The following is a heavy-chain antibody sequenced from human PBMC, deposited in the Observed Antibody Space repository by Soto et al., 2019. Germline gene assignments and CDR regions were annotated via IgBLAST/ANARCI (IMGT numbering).Heavy chain of an antibody. CDR2: ISYDGSNK. CDR1: GFTFSSYG. D-gene: IGHD6-19*01. Sequence: QVQLVESGGGVVQPGRSLRLSCAASGFTFSSYGMHWVRQATGKGLEWVAVISYDGSNKYYADSVKGRFTISRDNSKNTLYLQMNSLRAEDTAVYYCAKPELVHQWLVSYFDYWGQGTLVTVSS. CDR3: AKPELVHQWLVSYFDY. J-gene: IGHJ4*02. V-gene: IGHV3-30*18.